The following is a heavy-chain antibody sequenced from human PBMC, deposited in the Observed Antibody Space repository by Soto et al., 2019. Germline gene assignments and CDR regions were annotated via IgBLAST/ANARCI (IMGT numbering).Heavy chain of an antibody. CDR3: ARLIATSADY. D-gene: IGHD3-16*02. Sequence: QVQLVQSEGEVRRPGASVKVSCKASGYSFTMYGITWVRQAPGQGLEWMGWISTYLGTTKYARKFQGRVTMTTDTSTSTAYMDLRTLRSDDTAVYYCARLIATSADYWGQGTRVTVSS. V-gene: IGHV1-18*01. J-gene: IGHJ4*02. CDR2: ISTYLGTT. CDR1: GYSFTMYG.